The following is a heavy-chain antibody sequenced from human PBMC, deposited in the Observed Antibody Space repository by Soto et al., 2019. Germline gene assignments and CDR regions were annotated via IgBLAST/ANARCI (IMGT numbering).Heavy chain of an antibody. CDR3: ASLSGDYVSY. V-gene: IGHV4-34*01. D-gene: IGHD4-17*01. CDR2: INHSGST. CDR1: GGSFSGYI. J-gene: IGHJ4*02. Sequence: SETLSLTCDVYGGSFSGYIWTWIRQTPGKGPQWIGQINHSGSTYYNPSLKSRVTIYVDTSKNQFSLKLSSVTAADTAVYYCASLSGDYVSYWGQGTLVTVSS.